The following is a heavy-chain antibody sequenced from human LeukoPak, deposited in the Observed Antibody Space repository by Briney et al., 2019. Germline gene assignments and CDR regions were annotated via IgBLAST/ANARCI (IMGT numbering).Heavy chain of an antibody. Sequence: ASVKVSCKASGYTFTSYGISWVRQAPGQGLEWMGWISAYNGNTNYAQKLQGRVTMTTDTSTSTAYMELRSLRSEDTAVYYCASAQRGLYLSMDVWGKGTTVTVSS. CDR3: ASAQRGLYLSMDV. V-gene: IGHV1-18*01. CDR2: ISAYNGNT. J-gene: IGHJ6*03. CDR1: GYTFTSYG. D-gene: IGHD3-3*01.